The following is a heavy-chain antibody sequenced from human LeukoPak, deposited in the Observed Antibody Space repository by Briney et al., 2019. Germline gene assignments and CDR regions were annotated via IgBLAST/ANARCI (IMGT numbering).Heavy chain of an antibody. CDR1: GFTVSSNY. CDR2: IYSGGST. V-gene: IGHV3-53*01. J-gene: IGHJ6*02. Sequence: PGGSLRLSCAASGFTVSSNYMSWVRQAPGKGLEWVSVIYSGGSTYYADSVKDRFTISRDNSKNTLYLQMNSLRAEDTAVYYCAREAISMDPNYYCYYGMDVWGQGTTVTVSS. D-gene: IGHD3-9*01. CDR3: AREAISMDPNYYCYYGMDV.